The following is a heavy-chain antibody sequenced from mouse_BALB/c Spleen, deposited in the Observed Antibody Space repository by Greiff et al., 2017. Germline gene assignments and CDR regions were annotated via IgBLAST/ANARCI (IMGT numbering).Heavy chain of an antibody. CDR2: ISSGGSYT. J-gene: IGHJ3*01. CDR3: ATTATGFAY. V-gene: IGHV5-9-4*01. Sequence: EVKLVESGGGLVKPGGSLKLSCAASGFTFSSYAMSWVRQSPEKRLEWVAEISSGGSYTYYPDTVTGRFTISRDNAKNTLYLEMSSLRSEDTAMYYCATTATGFAYWGQGTLVTVSA. D-gene: IGHD1-2*01. CDR1: GFTFSSYA.